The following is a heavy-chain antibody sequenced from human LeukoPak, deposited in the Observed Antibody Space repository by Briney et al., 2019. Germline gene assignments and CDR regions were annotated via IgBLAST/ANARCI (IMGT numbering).Heavy chain of an antibody. CDR2: IYYSGST. Sequence: SETLSLTCTVSGRSISSYYWGWIRQPPGKGLEWIAYIYYSGSTKYNPSLKSRVTISVDTSKNQFSLKLSSVTAADTAVYYCARAPGWDYVEYWGQGILVTVSS. V-gene: IGHV4-59*01. D-gene: IGHD4/OR15-4a*01. J-gene: IGHJ4*02. CDR3: ARAPGWDYVEY. CDR1: GRSISSYY.